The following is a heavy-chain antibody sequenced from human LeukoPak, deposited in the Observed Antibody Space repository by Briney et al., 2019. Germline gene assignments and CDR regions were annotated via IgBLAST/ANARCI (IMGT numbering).Heavy chain of an antibody. V-gene: IGHV1-2*02. D-gene: IGHD4-17*01. CDR3: ARVSPLYGDYSDFDY. J-gene: IGHJ4*02. Sequence: ASVKVSCKASGYTFTGYYMHWVRQAPGQGLEWMGWINPNSGGTNYAQKFQGRVTMTRDTSISTAYMELSRLRSDDTAVYYCARVSPLYGDYSDFDYWGQGTLVTVSS. CDR2: INPNSGGT. CDR1: GYTFTGYY.